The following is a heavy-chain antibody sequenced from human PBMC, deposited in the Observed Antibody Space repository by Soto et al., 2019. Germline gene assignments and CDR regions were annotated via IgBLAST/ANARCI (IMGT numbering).Heavy chain of an antibody. D-gene: IGHD4-17*01. V-gene: IGHV3-11*05. CDR1: GFTFSDYY. CDR2: ISSSSSYT. Sequence: GGSLRLSCAASGFTFSDYYMSWIRQAPGKGLEWVSYISSSSSYTNYADSVKGRFTISRDNAKNSLYLQMNSLRAEDTAVYYCAKDYGDYPYYFAYWGQGTLVTVSS. CDR3: AKDYGDYPYYFAY. J-gene: IGHJ4*02.